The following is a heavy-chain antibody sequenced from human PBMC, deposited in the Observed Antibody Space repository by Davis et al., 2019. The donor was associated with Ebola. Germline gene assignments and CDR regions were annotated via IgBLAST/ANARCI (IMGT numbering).Heavy chain of an antibody. CDR2: INHIGRT. D-gene: IGHD4-11*01. CDR3: ARRHALYSTYGD. Sequence: MPSETLSLTSAVYGGSFRGYYWSWIRQPPGEGLECIGEINHIGRTNYNPALKSRVTISVDTSKNQFSLKLTSVTAADTAVYFCARRHALYSTYGDWGQGTLVTVSS. CDR1: GGSFRGYY. V-gene: IGHV4-34*01. J-gene: IGHJ4*02.